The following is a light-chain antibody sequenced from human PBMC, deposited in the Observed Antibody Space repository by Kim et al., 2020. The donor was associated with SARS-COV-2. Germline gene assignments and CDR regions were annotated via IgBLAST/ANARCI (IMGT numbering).Light chain of an antibody. CDR3: QQYNSYRT. J-gene: IGKJ4*01. Sequence: SASVGDRVTITCRASQGVNSWLAWYQQKPGRPPKLLIYKGSSLESGVPSRFSGSGSGTEFTLTISSLQPDDFATYYCQQYNSYRTFGGGTKVDIK. V-gene: IGKV1-5*03. CDR2: KGS. CDR1: QGVNSW.